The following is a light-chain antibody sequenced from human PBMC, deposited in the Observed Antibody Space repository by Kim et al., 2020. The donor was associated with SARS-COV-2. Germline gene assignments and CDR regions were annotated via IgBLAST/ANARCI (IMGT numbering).Light chain of an antibody. CDR3: QQYGSSPET. V-gene: IGKV3-20*01. J-gene: IGKJ2*01. CDR1: QSVSSSY. Sequence: LSPGERATLSCRASQSVSSSYLAWYQQKPGQAPRLLIYGASSRATGIPDRFSGSGSGTDFTLTISRLEPEDFAVYYCQQYGSSPETFGQGTKLEI. CDR2: GAS.